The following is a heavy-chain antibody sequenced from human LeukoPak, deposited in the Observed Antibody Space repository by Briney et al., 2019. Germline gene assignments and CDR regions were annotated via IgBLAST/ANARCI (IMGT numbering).Heavy chain of an antibody. CDR1: GFTFSTYG. J-gene: IGHJ6*03. V-gene: IGHV3-30*02. CDR3: AKNRYGGTDYYYMDV. Sequence: GGSLRLSCAASGFTFSTYGMHWVRQAPGKGLEWVTFIRYDGSNKYYADSVKGRFTISRDNSKNTLYLQMNSLRAEDTAVFYCAKNRYGGTDYYYMDVWGKGTTVTVSS. D-gene: IGHD4-23*01. CDR2: IRYDGSNK.